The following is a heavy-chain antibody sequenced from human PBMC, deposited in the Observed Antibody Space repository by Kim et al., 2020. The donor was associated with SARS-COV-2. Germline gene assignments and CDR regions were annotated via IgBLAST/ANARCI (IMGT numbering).Heavy chain of an antibody. Sequence: ADSEQGRCTISRDNSKNTLDLQMNSLRAEDTAVYYCAKDSGVVIPYYFDCWGQGTLVTVSP. D-gene: IGHD3-3*01. CDR3: AKDSGVVIPYYFDC. J-gene: IGHJ4*02. V-gene: IGHV3-23*01.